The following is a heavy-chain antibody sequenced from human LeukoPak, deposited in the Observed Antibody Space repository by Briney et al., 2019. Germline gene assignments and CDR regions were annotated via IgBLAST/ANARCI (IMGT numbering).Heavy chain of an antibody. Sequence: ASVKVSCKASGGTFSSYAISWVRQAPGQGLEWMGRIIPILGIANYAQKFQGRVTITADKSTSTAYMELSSLRSEDTAVYYCARDLLWPYYYDSSGYYPPPSYYYYGMDVWGQGTTVTVSS. CDR2: IIPILGIA. V-gene: IGHV1-69*04. CDR3: ARDLLWPYYYDSSGYYPPPSYYYYGMDV. CDR1: GGTFSSYA. J-gene: IGHJ6*02. D-gene: IGHD3-22*01.